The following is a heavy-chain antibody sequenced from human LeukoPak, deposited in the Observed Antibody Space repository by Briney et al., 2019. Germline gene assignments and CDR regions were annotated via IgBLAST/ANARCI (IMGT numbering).Heavy chain of an antibody. D-gene: IGHD3-10*01. V-gene: IGHV4-34*01. CDR1: GGSFSGYY. CDR3: ASWGHYYGSTDAFDI. Sequence: SGTLSLTCAVYGGSFSGYYWSWIRQPPGKGLEWIGEINHSGSTNYNPSLKSRVTISVDTSKNQFSLKLSSVTAADTAVYYCASWGHYYGSTDAFDIWGQGTMVTVSS. CDR2: INHSGST. J-gene: IGHJ3*02.